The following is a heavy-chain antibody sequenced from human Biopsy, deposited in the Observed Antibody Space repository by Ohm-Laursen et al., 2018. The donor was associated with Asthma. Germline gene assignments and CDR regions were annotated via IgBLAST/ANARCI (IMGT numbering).Heavy chain of an antibody. D-gene: IGHD3-10*01. J-gene: IGHJ6*02. CDR3: ARAVDYSHYYGIDV. Sequence: ASVKVSCKTSGYTFNSAGITWVRQAPGQGLEWMGWISVYNGNTKVAQKLQDRVTMITDTSTSTAYMELRSQRSDDTAVYFCARAVDYSHYYGIDVWGQGTTVTVS. CDR2: ISVYNGNT. V-gene: IGHV1-18*01. CDR1: GYTFNSAG.